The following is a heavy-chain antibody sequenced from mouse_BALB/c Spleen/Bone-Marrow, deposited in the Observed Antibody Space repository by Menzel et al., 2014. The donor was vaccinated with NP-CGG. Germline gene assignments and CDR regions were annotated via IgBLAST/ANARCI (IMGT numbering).Heavy chain of an antibody. CDR2: IDPSDSYT. Sequence: VQLQQSGAELVKPGASVKLSCKASGYTFTSYWMHWVKQRPGQGLEWIGEIDPSDSYTNYNQKFKGKATLTVDKSSSTAYMQLSSLTSEDSAVYHCASYYGYDEGFAYWGQGTLVTVSA. J-gene: IGHJ3*01. CDR1: GYTFTSYW. V-gene: IGHV1-69*02. CDR3: ASYYGYDEGFAY. D-gene: IGHD2-2*01.